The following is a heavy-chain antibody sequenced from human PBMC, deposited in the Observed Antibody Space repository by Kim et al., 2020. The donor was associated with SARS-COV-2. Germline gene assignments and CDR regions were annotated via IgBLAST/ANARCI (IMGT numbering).Heavy chain of an antibody. J-gene: IGHJ4*02. Sequence: GGSLRLSCAASGFTVSSNYMSWVRQAPGKGLEWVSVIYISGIRDYADSVKGRFIISRDSSKNTLYLQMNSLRAEDTAGSYCARDKGGSSSNWDFDYCGQG. CDR2: IYISGIR. D-gene: IGHD6-13*01. CDR3: ARDKGGSSSNWDFDY. V-gene: IGHV3-53*01. CDR1: GFTVSSNY.